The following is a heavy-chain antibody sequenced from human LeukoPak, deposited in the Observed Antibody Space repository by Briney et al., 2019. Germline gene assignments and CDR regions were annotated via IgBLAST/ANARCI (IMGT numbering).Heavy chain of an antibody. J-gene: IGHJ4*02. D-gene: IGHD3-22*01. CDR1: GDSISSGVYS. CDR3: ARASHDSSGYYYFDH. CDR2: IYHSGSA. Sequence: PSETLSLTCAVSGDSISSGVYSWNWIRQPPGKGLEWIGYIYHSGSASSNPSLKSRVTTSVDRSKNQFSLNLSSVTAADTAMYYCARASHDSSGYYYFDHWGQGTLVTVSS. V-gene: IGHV4-30-2*01.